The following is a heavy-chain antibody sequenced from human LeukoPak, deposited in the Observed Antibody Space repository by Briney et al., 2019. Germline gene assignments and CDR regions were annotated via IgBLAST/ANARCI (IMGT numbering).Heavy chain of an antibody. CDR1: GFTFDDYA. J-gene: IGHJ4*02. V-gene: IGHV3-43D*03. Sequence: PGGSLRLSCAASGFTFDDYAMHWVRQAPGKGLEWVPLISWDGGSTYYADSVKGRFTISRDNSKNSLYLQMNSLRAEDTALYYCAKDLLMGGNHYYFDYWGQGALVTVSS. CDR2: ISWDGGST. CDR3: AKDLLMGGNHYYFDY. D-gene: IGHD1-14*01.